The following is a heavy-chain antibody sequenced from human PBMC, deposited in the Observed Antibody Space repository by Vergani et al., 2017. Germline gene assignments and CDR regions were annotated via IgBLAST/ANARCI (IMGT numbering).Heavy chain of an antibody. Sequence: QVQLQQWGAGLLKPSETLSLTCAVYGGSFSGYYWSWIRQPPGKGLEWIGEINHSGSTNYNPSLKSRVTISVDTSKNQFSLKLSSVTAADTAVYYCARVSGTGIGLGYWGQGTLVTVSS. CDR2: INHSGST. D-gene: IGHD1-14*01. V-gene: IGHV4-34*01. CDR3: ARVSGTGIGLGY. CDR1: GGSFSGYY. J-gene: IGHJ4*02.